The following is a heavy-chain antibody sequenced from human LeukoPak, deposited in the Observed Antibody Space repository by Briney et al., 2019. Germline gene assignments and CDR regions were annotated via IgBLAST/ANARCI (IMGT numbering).Heavy chain of an antibody. V-gene: IGHV3-74*03. CDR1: GFTFSSYW. Sequence: GGSLRLPCAASGFTFSSYWMHWVRQAPGKGLVWVSGTNTDGSSTMYADSVKGRFTIARDNAKNTLYLQMNSLRAEDTAVYYCYGANAEHWGQGTLVTVSS. D-gene: IGHD4-23*01. J-gene: IGHJ1*01. CDR2: TNTDGSST. CDR3: YGANAEH.